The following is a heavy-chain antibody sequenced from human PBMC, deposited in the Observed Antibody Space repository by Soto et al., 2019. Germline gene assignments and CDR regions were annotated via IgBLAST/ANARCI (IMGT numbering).Heavy chain of an antibody. J-gene: IGHJ4*02. CDR2: ISSSSSYI. CDR1: GFTFSSYS. CDR3: AREAAAAGTAPFDY. D-gene: IGHD6-13*01. V-gene: IGHV3-21*01. Sequence: GGSLRLSCAASGFTFSSYSMNWVRQAPGKGLEWVSSISSSSSYISYADSVKGRFTISRDNAKNSLYLQMNSLRAEDTAVYYCAREAAAAGTAPFDYWGQGTLVTVSS.